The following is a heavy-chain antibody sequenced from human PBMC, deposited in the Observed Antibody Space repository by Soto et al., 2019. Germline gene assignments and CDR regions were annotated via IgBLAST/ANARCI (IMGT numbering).Heavy chain of an antibody. D-gene: IGHD3-10*01. J-gene: IGHJ6*02. CDR1: CYTFTSYG. CDR2: ISAYNGNT. Sequence: ASVKVSCKASCYTFTSYGISWVRQAPGQGLEWMGWISAYNGNTNYAQKLQGRVTMTTDTSTSTAYMELRSLRSDDTAVYYCARDMVRGVMGRMDVWDQGTTVTVSS. CDR3: ARDMVRGVMGRMDV. V-gene: IGHV1-18*01.